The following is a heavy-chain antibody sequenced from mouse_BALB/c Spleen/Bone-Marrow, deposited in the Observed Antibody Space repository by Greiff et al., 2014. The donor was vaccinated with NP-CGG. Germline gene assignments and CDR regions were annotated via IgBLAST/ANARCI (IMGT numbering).Heavy chain of an antibody. CDR1: GYTFTSYY. J-gene: IGHJ3*01. D-gene: IGHD4-1*01. V-gene: IGHV1S56*01. Sequence: QVQLQQPGPELVKPGASVKMSCKASGYTFTSYYIHWLKQRPGQGLGWIGWIYPGDGYTKYNEKFKGKTTLTADKSSSTAYMLLSSLTSEDSAIYFCAGNWEWFAYWGQGTLVTVSA. CDR2: IYPGDGYT. CDR3: AGNWEWFAY.